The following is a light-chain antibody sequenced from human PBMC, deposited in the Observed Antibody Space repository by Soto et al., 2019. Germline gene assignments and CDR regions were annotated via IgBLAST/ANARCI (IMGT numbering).Light chain of an antibody. CDR2: TAS. V-gene: IGKV1-39*01. CDR1: QSISNF. J-gene: IGKJ5*01. Sequence: EIQMTQSRSSLSASVGDRVTMSFRASQSISNFLNWYQQTPGKAPKLLISTASTLQTGVPSRFDGSGSGTDFTLTINNLQPEDFATYYCQQSYSTSIPFGQVTLLAI. CDR3: QQSYSTSIP.